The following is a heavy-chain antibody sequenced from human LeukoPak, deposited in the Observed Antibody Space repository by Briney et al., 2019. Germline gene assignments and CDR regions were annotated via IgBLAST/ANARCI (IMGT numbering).Heavy chain of an antibody. D-gene: IGHD2-2*01. CDR1: GFTFSSYA. CDR3: AKCGIVVVPAAIFR. Sequence: GGSLRLSCAASGFTFSSYAMHWVRQAPGRGLEWVSAISGSGGSTYYADSVKGRFTISRDNSKNTLNLQINSLRAEDTAVYYCAKCGIVVVPAAIFRWGQGTLVTVSS. CDR2: ISGSGGST. J-gene: IGHJ4*02. V-gene: IGHV3-23*01.